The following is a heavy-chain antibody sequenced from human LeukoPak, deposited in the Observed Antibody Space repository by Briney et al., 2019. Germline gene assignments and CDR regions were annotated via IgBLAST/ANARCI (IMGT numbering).Heavy chain of an antibody. CDR1: GYTFATYY. J-gene: IGHJ6*02. V-gene: IGHV1-2*02. CDR3: ARTSSSWYYYGMDV. Sequence: ASVKVSCKASGYTFATYYMHWVRQAPGQGLEWMGWINPNSGGTNYAQKFQGRVTMTRDTSISTAYMELSRLRSDDTAVYYCARTSSSWYYYGMDVWGQGTTVTVSS. CDR2: INPNSGGT. D-gene: IGHD6-13*01.